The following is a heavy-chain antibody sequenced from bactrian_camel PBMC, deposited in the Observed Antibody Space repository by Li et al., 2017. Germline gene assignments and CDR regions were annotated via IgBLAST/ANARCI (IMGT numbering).Heavy chain of an antibody. Sequence: VQLVESGGGLVQPGGSLRLSSAGSGFTSATYDMAWVRQAPGKGLEWVSAINSGGDSTYYADSLKGRFTISRDNAKNTVYLQLNSLKTEDMAMYYCATPMTLRAFAYWGQGTQVTVS. CDR3: ATPMTLRAFAY. CDR2: INSGGDST. V-gene: IGHV3S40*01. J-gene: IGHJ6*01. CDR1: GFTSATYD. D-gene: IGHD5*01.